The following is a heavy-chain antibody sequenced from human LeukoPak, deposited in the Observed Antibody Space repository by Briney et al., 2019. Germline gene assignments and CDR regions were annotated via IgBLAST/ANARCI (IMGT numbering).Heavy chain of an antibody. CDR3: ARGGRQQGYFDY. CDR1: GGSISGYY. Sequence: SETLSLTCTVSGGSISGYYWNWIRQPPGKGLEYIGYISYTGSTNYNPSLKSRVTISVDTSKNQFSLKLSPVTAADTAVYYCARGGRQQGYFDYWGQGTLVTVSS. V-gene: IGHV4-59*01. J-gene: IGHJ4*02. D-gene: IGHD6-13*01. CDR2: ISYTGST.